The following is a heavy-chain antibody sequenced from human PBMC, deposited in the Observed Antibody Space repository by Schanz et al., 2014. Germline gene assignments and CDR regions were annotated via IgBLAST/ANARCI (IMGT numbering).Heavy chain of an antibody. D-gene: IGHD6-6*01. CDR3: GTGFSRSYIDV. Sequence: QVQLVQSGAEVKKPGASVGVSCKASGYTFTTYYMLWVRQAPGQGLEWMGIINPTGGSTRYGQKFQGSITVTTDTSTSTVYSEVSGVRSDDTAVYCCGTGFSRSYIDVWGQGTLITVSS. CDR1: GYTFTTYY. J-gene: IGHJ4*02. CDR2: INPTGGST. V-gene: IGHV1-46*03.